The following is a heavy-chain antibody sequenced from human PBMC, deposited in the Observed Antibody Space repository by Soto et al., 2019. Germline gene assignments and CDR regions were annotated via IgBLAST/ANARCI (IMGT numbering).Heavy chain of an antibody. CDR1: GYTFTGYY. CDR2: INPNSGGT. CDR3: ARDAESGAVAGSFDY. D-gene: IGHD6-19*01. V-gene: IGHV1-2*02. Sequence: GASVKVSCKASGYTFTGYYMHWVRQAPGQGLEWMGWINPNSGGTNYAQKFQGRVTMTRDTSISTAYMELSRLRSDDTAVYYCARDAESGAVAGSFDYWGQGTLVTVSA. J-gene: IGHJ4*02.